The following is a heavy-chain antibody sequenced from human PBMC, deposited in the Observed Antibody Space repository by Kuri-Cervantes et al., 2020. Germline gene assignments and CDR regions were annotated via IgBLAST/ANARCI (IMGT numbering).Heavy chain of an antibody. D-gene: IGHD3-3*01. Sequence: SETLSLTCAVYGGSFSGYYWSWIRQPPGKGLEWIGEINHSGSTNYNPSLKSRVTISVDTSKNQFSLKLSSVTAADTAVYYCARGSPQLRTRFLESGYYYMDVWGQGTLVTVSS. CDR3: ARGSPQLRTRFLESGYYYMDV. CDR2: INHSGST. CDR1: GGSFSGYY. J-gene: IGHJ6*03. V-gene: IGHV4-34*01.